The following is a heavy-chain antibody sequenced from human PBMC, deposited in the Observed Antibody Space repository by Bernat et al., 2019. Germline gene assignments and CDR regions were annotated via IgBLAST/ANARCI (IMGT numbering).Heavy chain of an antibody. Sequence: EVQLVESGGGLVQPGRSLRLSCTASGFTFGDYAMSWFRQAPGKGLEWVGFIRSKAYGGTTEYAASVKGRFTISRDDSKSIAYLQMNSLKTEDTAVYYCTRFYGGWSCYYTGVVDYWGQGTLVTVSS. CDR3: TRFYGGWSCYYTGVVDY. V-gene: IGHV3-49*03. CDR1: GFTFGDYA. D-gene: IGHD3-3*01. CDR2: IRSKAYGGTT. J-gene: IGHJ4*02.